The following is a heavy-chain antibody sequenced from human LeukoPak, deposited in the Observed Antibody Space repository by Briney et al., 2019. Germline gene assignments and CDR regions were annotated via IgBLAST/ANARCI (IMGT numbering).Heavy chain of an antibody. CDR1: GFTFSSYG. CDR3: ASPYQESGAFDI. Sequence: GGSLRLSCAASGFTFSSYGMHWVRQAPGKGLEWVAVISYDGSNKYYADSVKGRFTISRDNSKNTLYLQMNSLRAEDTAVYYCASPYQESGAFDIWGQGTMVTVSS. J-gene: IGHJ3*02. CDR2: ISYDGSNK. D-gene: IGHD2-21*01. V-gene: IGHV3-30*03.